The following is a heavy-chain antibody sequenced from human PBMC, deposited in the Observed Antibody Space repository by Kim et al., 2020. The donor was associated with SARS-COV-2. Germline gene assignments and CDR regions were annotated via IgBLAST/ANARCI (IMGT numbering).Heavy chain of an antibody. CDR3: ARDSDDGGVIYALYI. V-gene: IGHV1-69*13. CDR1: GGSFYNYI. Sequence: SVKVSCKASGGSFYNYILNWVRQAPGQGLDWMGAIDTMSGTVNYAQKFRGRGAIDADESTSTDYMEVNSLRFDDTALYYCARDSDDGGVIYALYIMGQ. D-gene: IGHD2-8*02. CDR2: IDTMSGTV. J-gene: IGHJ3*02.